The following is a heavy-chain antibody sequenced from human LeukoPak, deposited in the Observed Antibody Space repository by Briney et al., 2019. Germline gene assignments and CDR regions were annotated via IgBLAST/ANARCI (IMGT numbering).Heavy chain of an antibody. CDR3: ARDQLRSRGGCDY. CDR1: GFTFSSSW. CDR2: IKEDGSEK. D-gene: IGHD3-10*01. Sequence: PGGSLRLSCAASGFTFSSSWMTWVRQAPGKGLEYVANIKEDGSEKYYVDSVKGRFTISRDNAKNSLYLQMNSLRAEDTAVYYCARDQLRSRGGCDYWGQGTLVTVSS. V-gene: IGHV3-7*04. J-gene: IGHJ4*02.